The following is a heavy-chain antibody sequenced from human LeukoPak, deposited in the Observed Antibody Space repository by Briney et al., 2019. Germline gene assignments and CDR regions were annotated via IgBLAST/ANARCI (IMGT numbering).Heavy chain of an antibody. CDR2: IYSKTDGGTT. CDR3: ATRSNRYDSSDFDY. D-gene: IGHD3-22*01. CDR1: GFTFSNAW. J-gene: IGHJ4*02. V-gene: IGHV3-15*01. Sequence: GGSLRLSCAASGFTFSNAWMNWVRQAPGKGLEWVGRIYSKTDGGTTEYAATVKGRFSISRDDSKNTLDLQMHSLKTGDTALYYCATRSNRYDSSDFDYWGRGTLVTVSS.